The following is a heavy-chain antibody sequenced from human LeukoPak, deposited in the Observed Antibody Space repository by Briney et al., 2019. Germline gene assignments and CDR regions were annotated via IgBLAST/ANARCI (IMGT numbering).Heavy chain of an antibody. CDR2: IYYSGST. D-gene: IGHD3-10*01. CDR1: GGSISSYY. J-gene: IGHJ4*02. Sequence: SETLSLTCTVSGGSISSYYWSWIRQPPGKGLEWIGYIYYSGSTNYNPSLKSRVTISVDTSKNQFSLKLSSVTAADTAVYCCARSMGLWFGETSFDYWGQGTLVTVSS. V-gene: IGHV4-59*12. CDR3: ARSMGLWFGETSFDY.